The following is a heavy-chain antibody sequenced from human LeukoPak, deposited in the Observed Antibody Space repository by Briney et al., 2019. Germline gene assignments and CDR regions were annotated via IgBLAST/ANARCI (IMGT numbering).Heavy chain of an antibody. CDR3: ARSRAPYSGSYYGEFDY. V-gene: IGHV1-3*01. D-gene: IGHD1-26*01. CDR1: GYTFTSYA. Sequence: GASVKVPCKASGYTFTSYAMHWVRQAPGQRLEWMGWINAGNGNTKYSQKFQGRVTITRDTSASTAYMELSSLRSEDTAVYYCARSRAPYSGSYYGEFDYWGQGTLVTVSS. CDR2: INAGNGNT. J-gene: IGHJ4*02.